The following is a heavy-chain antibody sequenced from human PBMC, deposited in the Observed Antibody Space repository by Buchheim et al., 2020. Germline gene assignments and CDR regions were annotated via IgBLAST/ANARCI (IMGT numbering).Heavy chain of an antibody. V-gene: IGHV3-23*01. CDR2: ISGSGGST. J-gene: IGHJ4*02. CDR1: GFTFSSYA. D-gene: IGHD2-15*01. CDR3: AKGSVWLLHISEELFDY. Sequence: EVQLLESGGGLVQPGGSLRLSCAASGFTFSSYAMSWVRQAPGKGLEWVTAISGSGGSTYYADSVKGRFTISRDNSKNTLYLQMNSLRAEDAAVYYCAKGSVWLLHISEELFDYWGQGTL.